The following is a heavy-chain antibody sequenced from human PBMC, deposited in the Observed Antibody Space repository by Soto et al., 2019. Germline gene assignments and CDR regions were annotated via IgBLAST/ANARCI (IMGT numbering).Heavy chain of an antibody. V-gene: IGHV3-30-3*01. D-gene: IGHD3-22*01. CDR3: ARGVFYCYGSSGYSPDY. CDR1: GFTSSSYV. J-gene: IGHJ4*02. Sequence: LRLSCEGSGFTSSSYVMHWVRQAPGKGLEWVALISFDGSKKSYADSVKGRFTISRDNSKNMMYLQMNSLRPEDTAVYYCARGVFYCYGSSGYSPDYWGQGTLVTVSS. CDR2: ISFDGSKK.